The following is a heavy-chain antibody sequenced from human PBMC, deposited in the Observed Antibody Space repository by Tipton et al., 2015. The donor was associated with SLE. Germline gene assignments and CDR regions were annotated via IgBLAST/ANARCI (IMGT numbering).Heavy chain of an antibody. CDR1: SASRRSRYW. D-gene: IGHD5-18*01. Sequence: TLSLTCDVSSASRRSRYWWSWVRQHPEKGLEWIGEIYPGGSTNYNPSLETRVTISIDTSKNQFSLRLSSVTTADTAVYYCARGARGNSYGSDEDFDYWGQGTLVTFSS. CDR2: IYPGGST. V-gene: IGHV4-4*02. J-gene: IGHJ4*02. CDR3: ARGARGNSYGSDEDFDY.